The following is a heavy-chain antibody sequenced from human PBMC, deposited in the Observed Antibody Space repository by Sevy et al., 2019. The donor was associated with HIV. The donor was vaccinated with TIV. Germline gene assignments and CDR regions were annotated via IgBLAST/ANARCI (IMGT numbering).Heavy chain of an antibody. V-gene: IGHV4-4*07. CDR3: ARDNSGYDPLTYYYYCMDV. Sequence: SETLSLTCTVSGGSISSYYWSWIRQPAGKGLEWIGRIYTGGSTNYNPSLKSRVTMSVDTSKNQFSLKLSSVTAADTAVYYCARDNSGYDPLTYYYYCMDVWGQGTTVTVSS. J-gene: IGHJ6*02. D-gene: IGHD5-12*01. CDR2: IYTGGST. CDR1: GGSISSYY.